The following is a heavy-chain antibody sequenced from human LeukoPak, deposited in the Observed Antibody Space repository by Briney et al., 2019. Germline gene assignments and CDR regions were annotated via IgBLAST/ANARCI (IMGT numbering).Heavy chain of an antibody. CDR3: ARGIGFDY. Sequence: SETLSLTCTVSGGSISSYYWRWIRQPPGKGLEWIGYIYYSGSTNYNPSLKSRVTISVDTSKNQFSLKLSSVTAADTAVYYCARGIGFDYWGQGTLVTVSS. D-gene: IGHD2-15*01. CDR1: GGSISSYY. J-gene: IGHJ4*02. CDR2: IYYSGST. V-gene: IGHV4-59*01.